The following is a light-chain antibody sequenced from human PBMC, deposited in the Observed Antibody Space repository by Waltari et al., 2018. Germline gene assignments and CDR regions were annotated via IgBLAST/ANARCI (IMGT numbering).Light chain of an antibody. J-gene: IGLJ3*02. V-gene: IGLV3-25*03. CDR1: ALAKQY. CDR3: QAADNSGTLNWV. Sequence: SFELTQPPSVSVSPGQTARTTCSADALAKQYASWYQQKAGQAPLVVIYKDSERPSGIPERFSGSSSGTTVTLTISGVQAEDEADYYCQAADNSGTLNWVFGGGTKLTVL. CDR2: KDS.